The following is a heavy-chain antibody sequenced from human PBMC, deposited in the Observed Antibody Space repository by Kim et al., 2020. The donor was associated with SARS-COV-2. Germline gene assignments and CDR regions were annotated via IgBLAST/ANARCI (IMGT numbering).Heavy chain of an antibody. Sequence: GGSLRLSCAASGFTFSSYAMSWVRQAPGKGLEWVSAISGSGGSTYYADSVKGRFTLSRDNSKTTLYLQMHSLRAEDPSVYYCSLTGGCWCQGTLVTVSS. D-gene: IGHD3-10*01. CDR1: GFTFSSYA. J-gene: IGHJ4*02. V-gene: IGHV3-23*01. CDR2: ISGSGGST. CDR3: SLTGGC.